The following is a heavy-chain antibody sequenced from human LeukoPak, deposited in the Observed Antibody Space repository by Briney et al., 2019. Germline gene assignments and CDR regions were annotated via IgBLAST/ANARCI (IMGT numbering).Heavy chain of an antibody. CDR1: GTTFSSYG. CDR3: AKERCSGAACYIFDY. D-gene: IGHD2-15*01. Sequence: GRSLRLSCAASGTTFSSYGMHWVRQAPGKGLECVAVISHDGSNKYYADSVKGRFTISRDNSKNTLYLQMNSLRAEDTAVYYCAKERCSGAACYIFDYWGQGTLVTVSS. J-gene: IGHJ4*02. V-gene: IGHV3-30*18. CDR2: ISHDGSNK.